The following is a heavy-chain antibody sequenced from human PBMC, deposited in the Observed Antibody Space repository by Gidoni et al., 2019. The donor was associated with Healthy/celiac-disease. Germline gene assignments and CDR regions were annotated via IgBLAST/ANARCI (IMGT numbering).Heavy chain of an antibody. D-gene: IGHD1-26*01. CDR2: ISWNSGSI. J-gene: IGHJ3*02. V-gene: IGHV3-9*01. CDR3: AKDLSGSYLGDAFDI. CDR1: GFTFDDYA. Sequence: EVQLVESGGGLVQPGRSLRLSCAASGFTFDDYAMHWVRQAPGKGLEWVSGISWNSGSIGYADSVKGRFTIARDNAKNSLYLQMNSLRAEDTALYYCAKDLSGSYLGDAFDIWGQGTMVTVSS.